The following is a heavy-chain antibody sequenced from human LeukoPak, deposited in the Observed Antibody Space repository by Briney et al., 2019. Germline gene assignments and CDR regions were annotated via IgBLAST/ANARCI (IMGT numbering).Heavy chain of an antibody. V-gene: IGHV1-18*01. CDR2: ISGYNGNT. J-gene: IGHJ6*03. CDR3: ARAEGVVVAAHIDV. CDR1: GYTFTRYG. Sequence: ASVKVSCKASGYTFTRYGIYWVRQAPGQGLEWMGWISGYNGNTNYAQKFQGRVSVTTDTSTSTAYMELRSLGSDDTAVYYCARAEGVVVAAHIDVWGKGTTVTVSS. D-gene: IGHD2-15*01.